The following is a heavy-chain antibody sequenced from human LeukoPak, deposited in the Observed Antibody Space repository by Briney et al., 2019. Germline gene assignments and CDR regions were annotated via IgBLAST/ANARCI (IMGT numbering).Heavy chain of an antibody. J-gene: IGHJ4*02. D-gene: IGHD1-1*01. CDR2: IYYSGST. CDR1: GGSISSSSYY. Sequence: SETLSLTCTVSGGSISSSSYYWGWIRQPPGKGLEWIGSIYYSGSTYYNPSLKSRVTISVDTSKNQFSLKLSSVTAAGTAVYYCARANWNRRYYFDYWGQGTLVTVSS. V-gene: IGHV4-39*07. CDR3: ARANWNRRYYFDY.